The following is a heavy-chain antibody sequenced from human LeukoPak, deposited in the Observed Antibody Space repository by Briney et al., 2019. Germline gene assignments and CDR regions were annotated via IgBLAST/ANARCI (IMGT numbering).Heavy chain of an antibody. D-gene: IGHD2-21*02. J-gene: IGHJ4*02. CDR3: ARAGGVVVTASIDY. V-gene: IGHV3-74*01. Sequence: GGSLRLSCAASGFTFSSYWMHWVRQAPGKGLVWVSRINSDGSSTSYADSVKGRFTISRDNAKNTLYLQMNSLRAEDTAVYYCARAGGVVVTASIDYWGQGTLVTVSS. CDR2: INSDGSST. CDR1: GFTFSSYW.